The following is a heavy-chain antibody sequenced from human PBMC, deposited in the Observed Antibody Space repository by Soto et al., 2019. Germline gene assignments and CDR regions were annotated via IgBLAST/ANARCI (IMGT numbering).Heavy chain of an antibody. Sequence: SSETLSLTCTVSGGSISSYYWSWIRQPPGKGLEWIGYIYYSGSTNYNPSLKSRVTISVDTSKNQFSLKLSSVTAADTAVYYCARAPRGPRGSSSSWYFWGPDRDLNYYYYGMDVWGQGTTVTVSS. CDR2: IYYSGST. J-gene: IGHJ6*02. CDR3: ARAPRGPRGSSSSWYFWGPDRDLNYYYYGMDV. D-gene: IGHD6-13*01. V-gene: IGHV4-59*01. CDR1: GGSISSYY.